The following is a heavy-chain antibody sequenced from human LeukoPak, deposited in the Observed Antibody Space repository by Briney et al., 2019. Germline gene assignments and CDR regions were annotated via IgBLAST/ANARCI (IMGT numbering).Heavy chain of an antibody. V-gene: IGHV3-43D*03. CDR3: AIVGAAPDY. D-gene: IGHD1-26*01. Sequence: GGSLRLSCAASGFTFDDYAMHWVRQAPGKGLEWVSLFSWDGGSTYYADSVKGRFTISRDNSKNSLYLQMNSLRAEDTALYYCAIVGAAPDYWGQGTLVTVSS. J-gene: IGHJ4*02. CDR2: FSWDGGST. CDR1: GFTFDDYA.